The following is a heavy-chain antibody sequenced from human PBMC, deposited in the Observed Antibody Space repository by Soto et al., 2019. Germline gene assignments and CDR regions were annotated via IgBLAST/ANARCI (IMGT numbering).Heavy chain of an antibody. CDR3: AKILGYCSSSSCSKDYYYYYGLDV. CDR1: GFIFITYG. V-gene: IGHV3-30*18. D-gene: IGHD2-2*01. J-gene: IGHJ6*02. CDR2: ISYDGGNK. Sequence: PGGSLRLSCAASGFIFITYGIHWFRHSPGKWLEWVAVISYDGGNKYYADSVKGRFTISRDNSKNTLILQMNSLRAEDTAVYYCAKILGYCSSSSCSKDYYYYYGLDVWGLGTTVTVSS.